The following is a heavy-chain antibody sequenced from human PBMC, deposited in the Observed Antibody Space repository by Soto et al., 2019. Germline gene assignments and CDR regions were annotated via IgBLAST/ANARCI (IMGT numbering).Heavy chain of an antibody. Sequence: GGSLRLSCAASGFTFNTYAMTWVRQAPGKGLEWVSIISSSGDGTYYVDSVKARFTISRDNSRNTRNLQMNNLRAEDTAVYYCAKNAECWSWGMDVWGQGTTVTVSS. CDR1: GFTFNTYA. D-gene: IGHD1-26*01. J-gene: IGHJ6*02. CDR3: AKNAECWSWGMDV. V-gene: IGHV3-23*01. CDR2: ISSSGDGT.